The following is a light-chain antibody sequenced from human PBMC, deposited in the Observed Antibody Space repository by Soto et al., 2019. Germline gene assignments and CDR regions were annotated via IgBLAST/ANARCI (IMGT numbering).Light chain of an antibody. CDR1: QSINNY. J-gene: IGKJ1*01. CDR2: KAS. V-gene: IGKV1-5*03. Sequence: DILITQSPSTLSASVGDRVTITCRARQSINNYLAWYQQKPGKAPKLFIYKASTLESGVPSRFIGSGSGTEFTFSRSSLQPDDFATYFCQQYESFPRTFGQGTKVEIK. CDR3: QQYESFPRT.